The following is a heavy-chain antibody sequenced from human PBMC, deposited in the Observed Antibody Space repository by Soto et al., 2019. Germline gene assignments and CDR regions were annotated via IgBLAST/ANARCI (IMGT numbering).Heavy chain of an antibody. D-gene: IGHD5-12*01. V-gene: IGHV3-30-3*01. CDR1: GFTFSSYA. CDR3: ARDTRGYGGYAYSHFDY. CDR2: ISYDGSNK. Sequence: QVQLVESGGGVVQPGRSLRLSCAAYGFTFSSYAMHWVRQAPGKGLEWVAVISYDGSNKYYADSVKGRFTISRDNTKNSLCLQRNSLRAEDTDVDYGARDTRGYGGYAYSHFDYWGQGTLVTVSS. J-gene: IGHJ4*02.